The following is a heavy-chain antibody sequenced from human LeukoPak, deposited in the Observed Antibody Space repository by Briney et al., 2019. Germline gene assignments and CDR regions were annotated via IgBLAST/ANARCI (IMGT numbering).Heavy chain of an antibody. Sequence: GGSLRLSCAASGFTFSSYSMNWVRQAPGKGLEWVSSISSSSSYIYYADSVKGRFTISRDNAKNSLYLQMNSLRAEDTAVYYCARGYYDILTGYYPFDYWGQGTLVTVSS. J-gene: IGHJ4*02. D-gene: IGHD3-9*01. CDR3: ARGYYDILTGYYPFDY. CDR1: GFTFSSYS. CDR2: ISSSSSYI. V-gene: IGHV3-21*01.